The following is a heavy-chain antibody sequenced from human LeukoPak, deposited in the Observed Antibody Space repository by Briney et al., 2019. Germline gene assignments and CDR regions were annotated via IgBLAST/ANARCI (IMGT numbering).Heavy chain of an antibody. V-gene: IGHV1-2*02. J-gene: IGHJ4*02. Sequence: APGKASCKPSEYTVTAYYVHWVRQAPGQRLECMGWINHNTGGADYAQKFGGRVTMNRDTSIINVYLDLRGVGSDDAAVYYCARAKANWGSGDYWGQGTLVTVSS. D-gene: IGHD7-27*01. CDR3: ARAKANWGSGDY. CDR1: EYTVTAYY. CDR2: INHNTGGA.